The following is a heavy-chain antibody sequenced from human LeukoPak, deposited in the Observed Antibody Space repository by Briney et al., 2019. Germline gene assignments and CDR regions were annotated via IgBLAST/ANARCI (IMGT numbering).Heavy chain of an antibody. V-gene: IGHV3-30*04. CDR2: ISYDGSNK. CDR3: AKDGFDP. Sequence: GRSLRLSCAASGFTFSSYAMHWVRQAPGKGLEWVAVISYDGSNKYYADSVKGRFTISRDNSKNTLYLQMNSLRAEDTAVYYCAKDGFDPWGQGTLATVSS. CDR1: GFTFSSYA. J-gene: IGHJ5*02.